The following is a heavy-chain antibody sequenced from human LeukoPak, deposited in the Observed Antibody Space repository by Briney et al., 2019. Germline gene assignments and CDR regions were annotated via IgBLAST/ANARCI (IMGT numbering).Heavy chain of an antibody. Sequence: GRSLRLSCAASGFTFRSYDMHWVRQAPGKGLEWVAVVSHDENKKYFAESVKGRFTISRDNSKNMVYLQMNSLRGEDTAVYYCAKEGASDDSFDVWGQGTMVTVSS. D-gene: IGHD3-3*01. CDR2: VSHDENKK. CDR3: AKEGASDDSFDV. CDR1: GFTFRSYD. J-gene: IGHJ3*01. V-gene: IGHV3-30*18.